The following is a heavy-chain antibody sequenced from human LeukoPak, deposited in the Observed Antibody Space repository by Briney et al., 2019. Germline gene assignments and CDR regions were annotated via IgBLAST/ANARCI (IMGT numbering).Heavy chain of an antibody. CDR3: AKDLTYGEYAGGDAFDI. CDR2: ISSSGSTI. CDR1: GFTFSSYS. J-gene: IGHJ3*02. Sequence: GRSLRLSCAASGFTFSSYSMNWGRRARGKGLEEGSYISSSGSTIYYADSVKGRFTISRDNAKNSLYLQMNSLRAEDTAVYYCAKDLTYGEYAGGDAFDIWGQGTMVTVSS. D-gene: IGHD4-17*01. V-gene: IGHV3-48*04.